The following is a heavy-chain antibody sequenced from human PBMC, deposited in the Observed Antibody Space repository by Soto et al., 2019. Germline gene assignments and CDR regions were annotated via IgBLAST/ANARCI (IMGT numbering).Heavy chain of an antibody. CDR2: ISAYNGNT. Sequence: QVQLVQSGAEVKKPGASVKVSCKASGYTFTSYGISWVRQAPGQGLEWMGWISAYNGNTNYAQKLQGRVTMTTDTPTSNADMELRSLRSDDTAVYYCARNLGYYGMDVWGQGTTVTVSS. V-gene: IGHV1-18*01. D-gene: IGHD7-27*01. CDR3: ARNLGYYGMDV. J-gene: IGHJ6*02. CDR1: GYTFTSYG.